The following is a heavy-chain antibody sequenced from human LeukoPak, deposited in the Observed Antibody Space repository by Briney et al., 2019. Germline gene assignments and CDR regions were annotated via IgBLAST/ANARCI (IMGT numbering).Heavy chain of an antibody. CDR3: AKAGVLTLVRGVIVDY. V-gene: IGHV3-23*01. CDR1: RFTFNTYA. Sequence: GGSLRLSCAASRFTFNTYAMSWVRQAPGKGLEWVSAISGSGGSTYYADSVKGRFTISRDNSKNTLSLQMNSLRAEDTAVYYCAKAGVLTLVRGVIVDYWGQGTLVTVSS. J-gene: IGHJ4*02. D-gene: IGHD3-10*01. CDR2: ISGSGGST.